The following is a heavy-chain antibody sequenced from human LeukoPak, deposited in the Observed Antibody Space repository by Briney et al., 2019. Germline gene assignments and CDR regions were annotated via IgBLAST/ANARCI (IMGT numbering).Heavy chain of an antibody. Sequence: ASVKVSCKASGGTFSSYAISWVRQAPGQGLEWMGWISAYNGNTNYAQKLQGRVTMTTDTSTSTACMELRSLRSDDTAVYYCARDHYDSSGYYFPWGQGTLVTVSS. CDR3: ARDHYDSSGYYFP. V-gene: IGHV1-18*01. CDR2: ISAYNGNT. D-gene: IGHD3-22*01. CDR1: GGTFSSYA. J-gene: IGHJ4*02.